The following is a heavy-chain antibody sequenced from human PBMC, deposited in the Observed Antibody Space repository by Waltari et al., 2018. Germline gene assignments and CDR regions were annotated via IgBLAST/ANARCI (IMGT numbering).Heavy chain of an antibody. Sequence: QVQLQESGPGVVKSSQTLSLTCTVSGGSISRGADFWSWIRQSPGRGPEWIGVIYDSANTNYNPSLKSRVILTIDISKNQFSLKMRSVTAADTAVYYCARQGLNWNAQRGSQSTFDIWGQGAMVTVSA. V-gene: IGHV4-30-4*08. CDR2: IYDSANT. CDR3: ARQGLNWNAQRGSQSTFDI. D-gene: IGHD1-1*01. CDR1: GGSISRGADF. J-gene: IGHJ3*02.